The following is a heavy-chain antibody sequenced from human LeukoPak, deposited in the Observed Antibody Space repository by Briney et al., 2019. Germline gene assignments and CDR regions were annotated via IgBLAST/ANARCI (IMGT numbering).Heavy chain of an antibody. CDR3: VRRAKGNSYFDP. CDR1: GDSVSSGSSS. J-gene: IGHJ5*02. CDR2: TYYTSKWTG. D-gene: IGHD4-23*01. V-gene: IGHV6-1*01. Sequence: SQTLSLTCAISGDSVSSGSSSWHWIRQSPSRGLEWLGRTYYTSKWTGDSALSVRSRIAITPDTSKNQFTLQLNSVTGDDTAVYYCVRRAKGNSYFDPWGQGTLVVVSS.